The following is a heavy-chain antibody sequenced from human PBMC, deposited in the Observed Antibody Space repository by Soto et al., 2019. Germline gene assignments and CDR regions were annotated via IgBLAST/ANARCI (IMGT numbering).Heavy chain of an antibody. CDR2: IIPIFGTA. D-gene: IGHD3-10*01. V-gene: IGHV1-69*06. CDR3: ASITMVRGVIMGYNWFDP. CDR1: GGTFSSYA. J-gene: IGHJ5*02. Sequence: SVKVSCKASGGTFSSYAISWVRQAPGQGLEWMGGIIPIFGTANYAQKFQGRVTITADKSTSTAYMELSSLRSEDTAVYYCASITMVRGVIMGYNWFDPWGQGTLVTVSS.